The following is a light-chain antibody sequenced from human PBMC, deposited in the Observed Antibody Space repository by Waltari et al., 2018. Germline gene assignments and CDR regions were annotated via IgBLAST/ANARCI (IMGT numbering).Light chain of an antibody. CDR2: GAS. CDR3: QQYGNSPTT. V-gene: IGKV3-20*01. CDR1: QSVSSNY. J-gene: IGKJ1*01. Sequence: EIVLTQSPRTLSLSPGERATLSCRASQSVSSNYLAWYQQKPGQAPRLLISGASSRATGIPDRFSSSGSGTDFSLTISRLEAEDFAVYYCQQYGNSPTTFGQGTKVEIK.